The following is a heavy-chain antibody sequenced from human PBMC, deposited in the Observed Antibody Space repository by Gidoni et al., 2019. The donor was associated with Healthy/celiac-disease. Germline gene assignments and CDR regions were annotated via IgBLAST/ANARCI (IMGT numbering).Heavy chain of an antibody. D-gene: IGHD3-3*01. J-gene: IGHJ6*02. V-gene: IGHV4-31*03. Sequence: QVQLQESGPALVKPSPTLSLTCTFSGASLSRGGYFWSWIRLQPGKGLEWIGYIYYSGSTYYNPSLKRRVTISVDTSKNQFSMKLSSVTAADTAVYDWARGAPYYDFWSGYREYYYYYYGMDVWGQGTTVTVSS. CDR2: IYYSGST. CDR1: GASLSRGGYF. CDR3: ARGAPYYDFWSGYREYYYYYYGMDV.